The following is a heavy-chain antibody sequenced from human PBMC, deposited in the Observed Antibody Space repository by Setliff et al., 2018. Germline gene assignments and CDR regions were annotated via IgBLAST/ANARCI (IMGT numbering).Heavy chain of an antibody. D-gene: IGHD4-17*01. V-gene: IGHV4-38-2*02. CDR3: ARDPLTTNRRRAFDI. CDR1: GYSISSGYY. CDR2: ISHSGSA. J-gene: IGHJ3*02. Sequence: SETLSLTCAVSGYSISSGYYWGWIRQPPGKGLEWIGSISHSGSAYYNPSLKSRVTISVDTSKNHFSLKLSSVTAADTAVYYCARDPLTTNRRRAFDIWGQGTMVTVSS.